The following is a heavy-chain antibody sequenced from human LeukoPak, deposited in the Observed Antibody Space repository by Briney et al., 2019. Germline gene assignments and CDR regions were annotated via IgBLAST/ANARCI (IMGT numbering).Heavy chain of an antibody. CDR3: ARYGIAAAASNRGFDY. CDR2: IIPIFGTA. CDR1: GGTFSSYA. D-gene: IGHD6-13*01. V-gene: IGHV1-69*01. J-gene: IGHJ4*02. Sequence: VASVKVSCKASGGTFSSYAISWVRQAPGQGLEWMGGIIPIFGTANYAQKFQGRVTITADESTSTAYMELSSLGSEDTAVYYCARYGIAAAASNRGFDYWGQGTLVTVSS.